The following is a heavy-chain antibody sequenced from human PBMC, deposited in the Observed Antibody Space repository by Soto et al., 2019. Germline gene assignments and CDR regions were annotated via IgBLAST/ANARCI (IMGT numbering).Heavy chain of an antibody. V-gene: IGHV4-4*07. J-gene: IGHJ4*02. CDR1: GGSISSYY. D-gene: IGHD3-22*01. CDR3: AREGSDYYDSSGLAY. CDR2: IYTSGST. Sequence: SETLSLTCTVSGGSISSYYWSWIRQPAGKGLGWIGRIYTSGSTNYNPSLKSRVTMSVDTSKNQFSLKLSSVTAADTAVYYCAREGSDYYDSSGLAYWGEGTLVTVSS.